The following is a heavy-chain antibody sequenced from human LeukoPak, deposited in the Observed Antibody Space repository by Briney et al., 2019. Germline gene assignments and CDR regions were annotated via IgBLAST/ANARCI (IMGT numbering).Heavy chain of an antibody. CDR1: GGSFSGYY. CDR2: INHSGST. D-gene: IGHD3-3*01. CDR3: ARASYDFWSGYPTRFDY. V-gene: IGHV4-34*01. J-gene: IGHJ4*02. Sequence: SGTLSLTCAVYGGSFSGYYWSWIRQPPGKGLEWIGEINHSGSTNYNPSLKSRVTISVDTSKNQFSLKLSSVTAADTAVYYCARASYDFWSGYPTRFDYWGQGTLVTVSS.